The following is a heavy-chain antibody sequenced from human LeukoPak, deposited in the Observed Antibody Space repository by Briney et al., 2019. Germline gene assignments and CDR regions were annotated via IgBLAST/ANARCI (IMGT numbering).Heavy chain of an antibody. CDR3: ARVSSADWDYYYYMDV. V-gene: IGHV4-59*01. Sequence: PSETLSLTCTVSGGSISSYYWSWIRQPPGKGLEWIGYIYYSGSTNYNPSLESRVTISVDTSKNQFSLRLSSVTAADTAVYYCARVSSADWDYYYYMDVWGKGTTVTVSS. CDR1: GGSISSYY. D-gene: IGHD3/OR15-3a*01. J-gene: IGHJ6*03. CDR2: IYYSGST.